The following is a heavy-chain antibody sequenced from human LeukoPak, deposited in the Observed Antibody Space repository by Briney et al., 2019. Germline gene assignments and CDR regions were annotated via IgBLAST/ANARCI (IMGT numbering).Heavy chain of an antibody. CDR1: GYTLTELS. CDR2: FDPEDGET. Sequence: GASVTVSCKVSGYTLTELSMHWVRQAPGKGLEWMGGFDPEDGETIYAQKFQGRVTTTEDTSTDTAYMGLSSLRSEDTAVYYCATSITGTTVGSFDIWGQGTMVTVSS. D-gene: IGHD1-7*01. CDR3: ATSITGTTVGSFDI. V-gene: IGHV1-24*01. J-gene: IGHJ3*02.